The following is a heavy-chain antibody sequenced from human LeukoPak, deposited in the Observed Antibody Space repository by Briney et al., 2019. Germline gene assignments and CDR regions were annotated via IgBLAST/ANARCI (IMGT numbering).Heavy chain of an antibody. CDR1: GYTFTGYY. V-gene: IGHV1-2*02. D-gene: IGHD6-13*01. CDR3: ARVSSWSYLPHYYFDY. J-gene: IGHJ4*02. Sequence: ASVKVSCKASGYTFTGYYMHWVRQAPGQGLEWMGWINPNSGGTNYAQKFQGRVTMTRDTSISTAYMELSSLRSEDTAVYYCARVSSWSYLPHYYFDYWGQGTLVTVSS. CDR2: INPNSGGT.